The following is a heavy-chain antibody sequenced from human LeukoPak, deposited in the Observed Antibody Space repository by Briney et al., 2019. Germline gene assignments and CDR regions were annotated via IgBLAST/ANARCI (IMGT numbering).Heavy chain of an antibody. CDR2: IWYDGSQT. V-gene: IGHV3-33*06. D-gene: IGHD6-6*01. J-gene: IGHJ5*02. CDR3: AKDRDSSSSWFDP. CDR1: GFSFSSYG. Sequence: GGCLRLSCAAAGFSFSSYGMHWVRQAPDKGLEWVATIWYDGSQTYSADSVKGRFTISRDNSKNTVYLHMNSLRAEDTAVYCCAKDRDSSSSWFDPWGQGTLVTVSS.